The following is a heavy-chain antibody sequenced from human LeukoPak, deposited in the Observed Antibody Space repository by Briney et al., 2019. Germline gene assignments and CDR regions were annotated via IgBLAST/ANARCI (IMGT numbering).Heavy chain of an antibody. CDR1: GYNYTTYG. CDR2: ISTYNGHR. D-gene: IGHD1-26*01. J-gene: IGHJ4*02. CDR3: ARIGRASWYFDY. Sequence: ASVKVSCKASGYNYTTYGLTWVRQAPGQGLEWMGWISTYNGHRNYAQKFQGRVTMTTDTSTRTAYMELKNLTSDDTAVYYCARIGRASWYFDYWGQGTLVTVSS. V-gene: IGHV1-18*01.